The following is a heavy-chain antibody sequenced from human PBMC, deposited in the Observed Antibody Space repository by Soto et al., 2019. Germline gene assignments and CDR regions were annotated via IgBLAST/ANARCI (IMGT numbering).Heavy chain of an antibody. CDR1: GGSFSGYY. J-gene: IGHJ5*02. CDR2: INHSGST. Sequence: PSETLSLTCAVYGGSFSGYYWSWIRQPPGKGLEWIGEINHSGSTNYNPSLKSRVTISVDTSKNQFSLKLSSVTAADTAVYYCARGSLRYFDWFYSPPWGQGTLVTVSS. CDR3: ARGSLRYFDWFYSPP. V-gene: IGHV4-34*01. D-gene: IGHD3-9*01.